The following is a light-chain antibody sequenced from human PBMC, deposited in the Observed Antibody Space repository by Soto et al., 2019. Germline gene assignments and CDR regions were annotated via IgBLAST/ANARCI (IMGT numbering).Light chain of an antibody. CDR2: GAS. CDR1: EIINSGY. J-gene: IGKJ5*01. V-gene: IGKV3-20*01. CDR3: QQYGRSPP. Sequence: ENLLTQSPDTLSLSAGERATLFCRASEIINSGYLAWYQQKPGRAPRLLIYGASKRATGIPDRFSGSESGADFTLTINSLEPEDSAVYYCQQYGRSPPFGQWTRLEIK.